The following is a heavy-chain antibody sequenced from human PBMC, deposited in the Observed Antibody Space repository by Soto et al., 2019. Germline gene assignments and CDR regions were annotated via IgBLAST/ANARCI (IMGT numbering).Heavy chain of an antibody. J-gene: IGHJ5*02. Sequence: SETLSLTCTVSGGSISSYYWSWIRQPPGKGLEWIGYIYYSGSTNYNPSLKSRVTISVDTSKNQFSLKLSSVTAADTAVYYCARAHLNYDYVWGPYWDWFDPWGQGTLVTVSS. CDR3: ARAHLNYDYVWGPYWDWFDP. D-gene: IGHD3-16*01. CDR1: GGSISSYY. CDR2: IYYSGST. V-gene: IGHV4-59*01.